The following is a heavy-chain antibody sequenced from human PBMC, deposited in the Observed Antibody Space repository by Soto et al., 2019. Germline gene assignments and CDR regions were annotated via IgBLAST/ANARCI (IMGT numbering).Heavy chain of an antibody. J-gene: IGHJ4*02. V-gene: IGHV3-23*01. CDR2: VRSDGDTT. D-gene: IGHD1-26*01. Sequence: EVQVLESGGGLVQPGGSLRLSCAASGFTFSRYGMNWVRQAPGKGLEWVSGVRSDGDTTYNADSVKGRFTVSRDNFRNTVDLQMNNLRVEDTAVYYCAKGKGVGATPDGANCWGQGTLVTASP. CDR3: AKGKGVGATPDGANC. CDR1: GFTFSRYG.